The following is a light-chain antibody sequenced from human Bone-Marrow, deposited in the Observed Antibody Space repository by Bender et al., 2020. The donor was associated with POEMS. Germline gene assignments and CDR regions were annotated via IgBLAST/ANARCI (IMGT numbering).Light chain of an antibody. V-gene: IGLV3-25*03. CDR1: ALPNQY. J-gene: IGLJ1*01. CDR3: QSVDSSGTYV. CDR2: KDN. Sequence: SYELTQPPSVSVSPGQTAEITCSGDALPNQYAYWYKQNPGQAPVLVIYKDNERPSEIPERFSGSSSGTTVTLTISGVQAEDEADYYCQSVDSSGTYVFGTGTKVTVL.